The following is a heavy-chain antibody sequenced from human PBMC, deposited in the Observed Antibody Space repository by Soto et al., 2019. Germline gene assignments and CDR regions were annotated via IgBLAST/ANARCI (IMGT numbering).Heavy chain of an antibody. J-gene: IGHJ4*02. CDR2: ISKNGDET. D-gene: IGHD3-3*01. CDR1: GFSFSTYA. Sequence: EVQLLESGGALVQPGGSLRLSCAASGFSFSTYAMSWVRQAPGKGLEWVSVISKNGDETYYADSVKGRFTISRDSSNNLLPLRMSSLRVEETAVYYCASYVSGPDFYLDSWGQGTLVTVSS. CDR3: ASYVSGPDFYLDS. V-gene: IGHV3-23*01.